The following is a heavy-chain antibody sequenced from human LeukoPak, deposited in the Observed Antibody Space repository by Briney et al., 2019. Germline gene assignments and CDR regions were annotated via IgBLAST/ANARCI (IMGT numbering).Heavy chain of an antibody. J-gene: IGHJ4*02. CDR2: IIPILGIA. Sequence: SVKVSCKASGGTFSSYAISWVRQAPGQGLEWMGRIIPILGIANYAQKFQGRVTITADKSTSTAYMELSSLRSEDTAVYYCARTDDSSGSYYFDYWGQGTLVTVSS. V-gene: IGHV1-69*04. CDR3: ARTDDSSGSYYFDY. D-gene: IGHD3-22*01. CDR1: GGTFSSYA.